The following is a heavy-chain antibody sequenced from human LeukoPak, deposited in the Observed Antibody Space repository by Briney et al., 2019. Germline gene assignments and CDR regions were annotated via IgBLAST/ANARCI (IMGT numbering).Heavy chain of an antibody. D-gene: IGHD6-19*01. Sequence: SSVKVSCKASGYTFTSYGISWVRQAPGQGLEWVGWISAYNGNTNYAQKLQGRVTMTTNTSTSTAYMELRSLRSDETAVYYCAKDLKRGYSSGRYSWGTGSSNDYWGKGTLVTVSS. CDR2: ISAYNGNT. J-gene: IGHJ4*02. V-gene: IGHV1-18*01. CDR1: GYTFTSYG. CDR3: AKDLKRGYSSGRYSWGTGSSNDY.